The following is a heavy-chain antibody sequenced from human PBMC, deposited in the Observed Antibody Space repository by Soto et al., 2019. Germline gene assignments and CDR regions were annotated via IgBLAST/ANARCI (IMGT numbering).Heavy chain of an antibody. V-gene: IGHV3-7*01. J-gene: IGHJ6*03. D-gene: IGHD2-2*01. Sequence: GGSLRLSCAASGFTFSSYWMSWVRQAPGKGLEWVANIKQDGSEKYYVDSVKGRFTISRDNAKNSLYLQMNSLRAEDTAVYYCARERCSTSCYVYYYYYMDVWGKGTTVTVSS. CDR1: GFTFSSYW. CDR3: ARERCSTSCYVYYYYYMDV. CDR2: IKQDGSEK.